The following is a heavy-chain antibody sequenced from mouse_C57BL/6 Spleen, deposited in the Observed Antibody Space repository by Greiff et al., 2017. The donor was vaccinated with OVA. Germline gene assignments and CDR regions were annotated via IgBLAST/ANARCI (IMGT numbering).Heavy chain of an antibody. CDR3: ARMGLLRGWYFDV. V-gene: IGHV5-17*01. J-gene: IGHJ1*03. CDR2: ISSGSSTI. D-gene: IGHD2-3*01. CDR1: GFTFSDYG. Sequence: EVKLMESGGGLVNPGGSLKLSCAASGFTFSDYGMHWVRQAPEKGLEWVAYISSGSSTIYYADTVKGRFTISRDNAKNTLFLQMTSLRSEDTAMYYCARMGLLRGWYFDVWGTGTTVTVSS.